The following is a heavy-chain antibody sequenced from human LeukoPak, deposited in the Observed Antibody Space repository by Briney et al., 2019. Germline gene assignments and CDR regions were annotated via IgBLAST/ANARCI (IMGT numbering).Heavy chain of an antibody. CDR3: ARGNSGYGNSDY. V-gene: IGHV3-74*01. D-gene: IGHD3-9*01. Sequence: GGSLRLSCAASEFTLRSYWMYWVRQAPGKGLVWVSRINGDGRTTNYADSVKGRFTISRDIAKNTLYLLVNSLRAEDTAVYFCARGNSGYGNSDYWGQGTLVTVSS. CDR1: EFTLRSYW. J-gene: IGHJ4*02. CDR2: INGDGRTT.